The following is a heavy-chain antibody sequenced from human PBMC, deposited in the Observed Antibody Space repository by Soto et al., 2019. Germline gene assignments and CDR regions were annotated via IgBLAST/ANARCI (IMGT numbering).Heavy chain of an antibody. CDR2: ISAYNGNT. V-gene: IGHV1-18*01. Sequence: ASVKVSCKASGYTFTSYCISWVRQAPGQGLEWMGWISAYNGNTNYAQKLQGKVTMTTDTSTSTAYMELRSLRSDDTAVYYCARGTRAFRVFGVVIIPGYYYGMDVWGQGTTVTVSS. D-gene: IGHD3-3*01. CDR1: GYTFTSYC. J-gene: IGHJ6*02. CDR3: ARGTRAFRVFGVVIIPGYYYGMDV.